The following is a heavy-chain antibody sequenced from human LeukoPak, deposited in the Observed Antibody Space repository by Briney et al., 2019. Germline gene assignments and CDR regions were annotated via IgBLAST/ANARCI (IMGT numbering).Heavy chain of an antibody. V-gene: IGHV3-74*01. D-gene: IGHD3-10*02. J-gene: IGHJ5*02. CDR1: GLSFSNYW. Sequence: GGSLRLSCAVSGLSFSNYWMHWVRQAPGKGLVWVARTNLHGTAVDYADPVKGRFTISRDNSKNMLFLQMNSLRVEDTAVYYCASAYSYVRLGDLGGQGTLVTVSP. CDR2: TNLHGTAV. CDR3: ASAYSYVRLGDL.